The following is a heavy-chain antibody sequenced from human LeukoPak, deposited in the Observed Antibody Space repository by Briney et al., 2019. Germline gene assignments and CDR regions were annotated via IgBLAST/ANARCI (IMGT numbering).Heavy chain of an antibody. CDR3: ARGSGSYYGGY. J-gene: IGHJ4*02. CDR2: ISSSSSYI. Sequence: GGSLRLSCAASGFTFSSYSMNWVRQAPGKGLEWVSSISSSSSYIYYADSVKGRFTISRDNAKNSLCLQMNSLRAEDTAVYYCARGSGSYYGGYWGQGTLVTVSS. V-gene: IGHV3-21*01. D-gene: IGHD1-26*01. CDR1: GFTFSSYS.